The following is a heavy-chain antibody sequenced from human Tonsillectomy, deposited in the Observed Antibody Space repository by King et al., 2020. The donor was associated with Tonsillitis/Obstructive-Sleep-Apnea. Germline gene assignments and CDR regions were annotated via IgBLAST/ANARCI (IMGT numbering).Heavy chain of an antibody. D-gene: IGHD3-10*01. CDR3: AHLKTIYGWYYYYYYYMAV. Sequence: HITLKESGPTLVKPTQTLTLTCTFSGFSLSTSGVGVGWIRQPPGKALEWLALIYWDDDKRYSPSLKSRLTITKDTSKNQVVLTMTNMDPVDTATYYCAHLKTIYGWYYYYYYYMAVWGKGTTVTVSS. CDR1: GFSLSTSGVG. CDR2: IYWDDDK. V-gene: IGHV2-5*02. J-gene: IGHJ6*03.